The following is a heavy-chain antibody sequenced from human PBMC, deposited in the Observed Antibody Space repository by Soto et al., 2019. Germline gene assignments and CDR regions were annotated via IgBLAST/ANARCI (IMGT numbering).Heavy chain of an antibody. D-gene: IGHD3-22*01. CDR3: ARKVYYDSSGYYYPYYFDY. V-gene: IGHV1-18*01. CDR2: ISAYNGNT. J-gene: IGHJ4*02. CDR1: GYTFTSYG. Sequence: ASVKVSCKASGYTFTSYGISWVRQAPGQGLEWMGWISAYNGNTNYAQKLQGRVTMTTDTSTSTAYMELRSLRSDHTAVYYCARKVYYDSSGYYYPYYFDYWGQGTLVTVSS.